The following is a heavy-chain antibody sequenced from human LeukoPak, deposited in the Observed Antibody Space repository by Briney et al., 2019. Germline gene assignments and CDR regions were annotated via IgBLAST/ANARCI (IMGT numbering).Heavy chain of an antibody. CDR1: GYSFPSYW. CDR2: IYPGDSDT. J-gene: IGHJ5*02. Sequence: GESLKISCKGSGYSFPSYWIGWVRQMPGKGLEWMGIIYPGDSDTRYSPSFQGQVTISADKSISTAYLQWSSLKASDTAMYYCARRVSGYGSSTFGWFDPWGQGTLVTVSS. D-gene: IGHD2-2*01. CDR3: ARRVSGYGSSTFGWFDP. V-gene: IGHV5-51*01.